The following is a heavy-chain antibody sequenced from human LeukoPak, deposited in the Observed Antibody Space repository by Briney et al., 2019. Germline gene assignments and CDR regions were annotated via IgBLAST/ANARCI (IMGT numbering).Heavy chain of an antibody. Sequence: GGSLRLSCAASGFTFSSYDMTWVRQTPGKGLERVALISRSGGTTYYADSVKGRLTISRDNSKNTLYLQMNSLRAEDTAEYYCAKRGGTESFYYFYYMDVWGKGTTVTVSS. CDR2: ISRSGGTT. CDR3: AKRGGTESFYYFYYMDV. CDR1: GFTFSSYD. J-gene: IGHJ6*03. D-gene: IGHD2-15*01. V-gene: IGHV3-23*01.